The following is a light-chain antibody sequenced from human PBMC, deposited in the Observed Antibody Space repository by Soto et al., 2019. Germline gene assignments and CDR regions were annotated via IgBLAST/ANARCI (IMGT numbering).Light chain of an antibody. CDR1: QSFSSN. Sequence: DTVMTQSPATLSVSPGERATLSCRASQSFSSNLAWYQQKPGQAPRLLIYGASTRATGIPARFSGSGSGTEFTLTIRSLQSEDFEVYYCQQYNNWPPYTFGQGTKLEIK. CDR2: GAS. CDR3: QQYNNWPPYT. V-gene: IGKV3-15*01. J-gene: IGKJ2*01.